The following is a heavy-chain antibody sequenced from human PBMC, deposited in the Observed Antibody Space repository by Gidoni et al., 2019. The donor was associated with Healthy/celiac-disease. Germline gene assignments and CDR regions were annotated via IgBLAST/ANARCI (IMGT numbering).Heavy chain of an antibody. V-gene: IGHV1-2*04. CDR2: INPNSGGT. D-gene: IGHD1-26*01. CDR1: GYTFNGYY. J-gene: IGHJ5*02. CDR3: AREDLSGSYYRFDP. Sequence: QVQLVQSGAEVKKPGASVKVSCKASGYTFNGYYMHWVRQAPGQGLEWMGWINPNSGGTNDAQKFQGWVTMTRDTSISTAYMELSRLRSDDTAVYYCAREDLSGSYYRFDPWGQGTLVTVSS.